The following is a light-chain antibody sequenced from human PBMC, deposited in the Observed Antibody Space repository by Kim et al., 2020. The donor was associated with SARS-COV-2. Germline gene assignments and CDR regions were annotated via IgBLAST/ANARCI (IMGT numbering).Light chain of an antibody. Sequence: DIQMTQSPSTLSASVGDRVTITCRASQSISSWLAWYQQKPGKAPKLLIYKASSLESGVPSRFSGSGSGTEFTVTISTLQPDDFATYSCQQYNSYPYTFGQGTKLEI. CDR2: KAS. V-gene: IGKV1-5*03. CDR1: QSISSW. CDR3: QQYNSYPYT. J-gene: IGKJ2*01.